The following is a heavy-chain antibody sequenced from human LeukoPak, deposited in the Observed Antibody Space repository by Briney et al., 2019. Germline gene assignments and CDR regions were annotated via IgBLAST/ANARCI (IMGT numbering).Heavy chain of an antibody. D-gene: IGHD6-13*01. Sequence: PGGSLRLSCAASGFTFNSYAMHWVRQAPGKGLEWVAVISYDGSNKYYADSVKGRFTISRDNSKNTLYLQMNSLRPEDTAVYYCAKDSRTYFKWLDPWGQGTLVTVSS. V-gene: IGHV3-30*04. CDR2: ISYDGSNK. CDR1: GFTFNSYA. CDR3: AKDSRTYFKWLDP. J-gene: IGHJ5*02.